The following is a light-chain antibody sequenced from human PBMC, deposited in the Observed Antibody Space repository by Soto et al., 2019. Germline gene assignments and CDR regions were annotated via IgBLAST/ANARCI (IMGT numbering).Light chain of an antibody. CDR2: EVR. J-gene: IGLJ1*01. CDR1: SSDVGSYNR. V-gene: IGLV2-18*02. CDR3: SSYTGSSTWV. Sequence: QSALTQPPSVSGSPGQSVTISCTGTSSDVGSYNRVSWYQQPPGTAPKLIIYEVRNRPSGVPDHFSGSKSGNTASLTISGLQAEDEADYYCSSYTGSSTWVFGTGTKVTVL.